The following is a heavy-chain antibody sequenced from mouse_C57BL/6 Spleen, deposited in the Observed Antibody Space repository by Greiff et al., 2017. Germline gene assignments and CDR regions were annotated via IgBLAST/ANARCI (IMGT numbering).Heavy chain of an antibody. CDR1: GFTFSDYG. V-gene: IGHV5-17*01. J-gene: IGHJ3*01. D-gene: IGHD5-1*01. Sequence: EVKLMESGGGLVKPGGSLKLSCAASGFTFSDYGMHWVRQAPEKGLEWVAYISSGSSTIYYADTVKGRFTISRDNAKNTLFLQMTSLRSEDTAMYYCARPDVYLAWFAYWGQGTLVTVSA. CDR2: ISSGSSTI. CDR3: ARPDVYLAWFAY.